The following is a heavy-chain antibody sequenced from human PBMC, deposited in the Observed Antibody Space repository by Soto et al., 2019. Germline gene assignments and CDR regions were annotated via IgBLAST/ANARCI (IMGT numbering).Heavy chain of an antibody. Sequence: ASVKVSCKASGYTFTGYYMHWVRQAPGQGLEWMGWINPNSGGTNYAQKFQGRVTMTRDTSISTAYMELSRLRSDDTAVYYCARWAVVPAAKYYFDYWGQGTLVTVSS. J-gene: IGHJ4*02. CDR2: INPNSGGT. V-gene: IGHV1-2*02. D-gene: IGHD2-2*01. CDR1: GYTFTGYY. CDR3: ARWAVVPAAKYYFDY.